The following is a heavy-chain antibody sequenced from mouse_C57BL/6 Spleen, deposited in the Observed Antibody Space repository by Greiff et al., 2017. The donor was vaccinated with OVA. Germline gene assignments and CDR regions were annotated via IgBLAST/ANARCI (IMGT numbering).Heavy chain of an antibody. Sequence: VQLQQSGAELVRPGASVKLSCTASGFNIQDDYMHWVKQRPEQGLEWIGWIDPENGDTEYASKVQGKDTITADTSSNTAYLQLSSLTSEDTAVYYCTTTSESYFDYWGQGTTLTVSS. J-gene: IGHJ2*01. CDR3: TTTSESYFDY. CDR1: GFNIQDDY. CDR2: IDPENGDT. V-gene: IGHV14-4*01.